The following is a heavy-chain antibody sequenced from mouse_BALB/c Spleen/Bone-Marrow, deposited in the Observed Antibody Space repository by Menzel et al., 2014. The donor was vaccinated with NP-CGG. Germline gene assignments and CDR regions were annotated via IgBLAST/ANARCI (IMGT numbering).Heavy chain of an antibody. V-gene: IGHV5-12-2*01. CDR1: GFTFSSYS. Sequence: EVNVVESGGGIVQPGGSLKLSCAASGFTFSSYSMSWVRQTPDRRLEWVAYITIGGAGTYYADTVKGRFTISRDNAKNTLYLQMSSLKSEDTAMYYCTRHGGGPDYFDYWGHGTTLTVSS. CDR3: TRHGGGPDYFDY. J-gene: IGHJ2*01. CDR2: ITIGGAGT.